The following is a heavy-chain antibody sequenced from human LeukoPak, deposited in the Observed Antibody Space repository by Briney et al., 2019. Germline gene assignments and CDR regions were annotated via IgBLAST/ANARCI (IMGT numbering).Heavy chain of an antibody. V-gene: IGHV4-59*08. CDR2: IYYSGST. Sequence: SETLSLTCTVSGGSISSYYWSWIRQPPGKGLEWIGYIYYSGSTNYNPSLKSRVAISVDTSKNQFSLKLSSVTAADTAVYYCARVHYGSGKGFDYWGQGTLVTVSS. CDR1: GGSISSYY. CDR3: ARVHYGSGKGFDY. J-gene: IGHJ4*02. D-gene: IGHD3-10*01.